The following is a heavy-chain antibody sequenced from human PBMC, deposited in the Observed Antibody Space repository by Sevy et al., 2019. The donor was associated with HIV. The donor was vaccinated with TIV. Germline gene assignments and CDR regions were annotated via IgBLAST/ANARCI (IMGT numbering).Heavy chain of an antibody. CDR2: IYYSGST. CDR3: AREWCSSTSCYTGSNRMDV. D-gene: IGHD2-2*02. J-gene: IGHJ6*02. CDR1: GGSISSGGYY. Sequence: SETLSLTCTVSGGSISSGGYYWSWIRQHPGKGLEWIGYIYYSGSTYYNPSLKSRVTISVDTSKNQFSRKLSSVTAADTAVYYCAREWCSSTSCYTGSNRMDVWGQGTTVTVSS. V-gene: IGHV4-31*03.